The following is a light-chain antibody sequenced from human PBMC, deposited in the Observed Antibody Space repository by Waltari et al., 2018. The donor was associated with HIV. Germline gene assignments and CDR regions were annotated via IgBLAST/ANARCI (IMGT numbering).Light chain of an antibody. CDR1: SSNIGAGYD. CDR2: GNT. CDR3: QSYDKSLSGWV. J-gene: IGLJ3*02. Sequence: QSVVTQPPSVSGAPGQTVAISCTGSSSNIGAGYDVHWYQHFPGAPPKVRIYGNTNRPSGVPDRFSGSKSGSAASLVIAGLQADDEAEYYCQSYDKSLSGWVFGGGTKVTVL. V-gene: IGLV1-40*01.